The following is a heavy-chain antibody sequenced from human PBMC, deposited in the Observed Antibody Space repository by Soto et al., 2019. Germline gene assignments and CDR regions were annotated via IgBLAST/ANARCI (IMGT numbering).Heavy chain of an antibody. CDR3: VRDHLWAFDY. Sequence: EVQLVESGGGLAQPGGSLRLSCVASGFTFSSYSINWIRQAPGKGPECVSGISPAGNSVDYTDSVKGRFTISRDNAENSLYLEMNSLRDEDTAVYYCVRDHLWAFDYWGQGTLVNVSS. J-gene: IGHJ4*02. D-gene: IGHD3-16*01. V-gene: IGHV3-48*02. CDR1: GFTFSSYS. CDR2: ISPAGNSV.